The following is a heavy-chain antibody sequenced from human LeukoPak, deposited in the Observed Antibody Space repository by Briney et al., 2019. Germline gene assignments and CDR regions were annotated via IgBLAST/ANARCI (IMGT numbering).Heavy chain of an antibody. J-gene: IGHJ4*02. V-gene: IGHV3-23*01. CDR3: AKGRVGGSPPLLYFDY. CDR1: GFTFSSYG. Sequence: PGGSLRLSCAASGFTFSSYGMSWVRQAPGKGLEWVSAISGSGGSTYYADSVKGRFTISRDNSKNTLYLQMNSLRAEDTAVYYCAKGRVGGSPPLLYFDYWGQGTLVTVSS. CDR2: ISGSGGST. D-gene: IGHD2-15*01.